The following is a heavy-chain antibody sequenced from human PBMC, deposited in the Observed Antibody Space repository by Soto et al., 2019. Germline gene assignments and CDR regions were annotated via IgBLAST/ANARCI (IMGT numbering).Heavy chain of an antibody. Sequence: SETLSLTCAVSGVSIHNSHSFWAWIRQPPGKGLEFIGSVYYSGGANYNPSLKSRVTISVDTSKNQLSLRVNSVTAADTAVYYCGRVVEGDTRHTEFDSWGQGTPVTVSS. J-gene: IGHJ5*01. CDR1: GVSIHNSHSF. CDR2: VYYSGGA. CDR3: GRVVEGDTRHTEFDS. D-gene: IGHD2-21*02. V-gene: IGHV4-39*01.